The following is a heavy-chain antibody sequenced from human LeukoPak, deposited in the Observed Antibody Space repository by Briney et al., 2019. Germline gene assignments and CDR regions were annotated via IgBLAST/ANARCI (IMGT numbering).Heavy chain of an antibody. J-gene: IGHJ4*02. D-gene: IGHD1-26*01. Sequence: GGSLRLSCAASGFTFSSYSMNWVRQAPGKGLEWVSSISSSSSYIYYADSVKGRFTISRDNAKNSLYLQMNSLRAEDTAVYYCARDTHSGSYTVDYWGQGTLVTVSS. CDR1: GFTFSSYS. CDR2: ISSSSSYI. V-gene: IGHV3-21*01. CDR3: ARDTHSGSYTVDY.